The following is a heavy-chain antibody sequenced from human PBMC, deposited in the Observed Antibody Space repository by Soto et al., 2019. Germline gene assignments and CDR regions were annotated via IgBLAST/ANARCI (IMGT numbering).Heavy chain of an antibody. J-gene: IGHJ6*02. CDR1: GYTFTSYG. CDR2: ISAYNGNT. CDR3: ARDLLWFGAGMDV. D-gene: IGHD3-10*01. Sequence: QVQLVQSGAEVKKPGASVKVSCKASGYTFTSYGISWVRQAPGQGLEWMGWISAYNGNTNYAQKLQGRVTMTTDTTTSTADMERRGLSSDDTAVYYCARDLLWFGAGMDVWGQGTTVTVSS. V-gene: IGHV1-18*01.